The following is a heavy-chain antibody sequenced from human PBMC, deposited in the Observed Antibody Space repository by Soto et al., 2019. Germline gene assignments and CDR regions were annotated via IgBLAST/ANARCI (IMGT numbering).Heavy chain of an antibody. D-gene: IGHD2-8*01. J-gene: IGHJ4*02. V-gene: IGHV1-18*01. CDR3: ARGPLDYPIPDFDY. CDR1: GYTFTSYG. Sequence: QVQLLQSGAEVKKPGASVKVSCKASGYTFTSYGISWVRQAPGQGLGWMGWISTFNSHTDYAQKVQGRVAMTTDRSTGTAYMELRSLRSDDTAVYYCARGPLDYPIPDFDYWGQGTLVTVSS. CDR2: ISTFNSHT.